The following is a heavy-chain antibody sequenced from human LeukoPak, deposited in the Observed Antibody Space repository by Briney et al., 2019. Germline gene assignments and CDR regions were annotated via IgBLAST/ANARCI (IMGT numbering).Heavy chain of an antibody. J-gene: IGHJ4*02. Sequence: KPSETLSLTCAVYGGSFSGYYWSWIRQPPGKGLEWIGEINHSGSTNYNPSLKSRVTISVDTSKNQFSLKLSSVTAADTAVYYCARHCSSTSCYSSFDYWGQGTLVTVSS. CDR3: ARHCSSTSCYSSFDY. D-gene: IGHD2-2*01. CDR2: INHSGST. CDR1: GGSFSGYY. V-gene: IGHV4-34*01.